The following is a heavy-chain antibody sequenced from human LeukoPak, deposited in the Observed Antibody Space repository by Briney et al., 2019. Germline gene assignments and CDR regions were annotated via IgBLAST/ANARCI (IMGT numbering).Heavy chain of an antibody. CDR1: GYTFTSYD. J-gene: IGHJ5*02. CDR3: ARGIVVVPAAIGGRRDWFDP. D-gene: IGHD2-2*01. Sequence: EASVKVSCKASGYTFTSYDINWVRQATGQGLEWMGWMNPNSGNTGYAQKFQGRVTMTRNTSICTAYMELSSLRSEDTAVYYCARGIVVVPAAIGGRRDWFDPWGQGTLVTVSS. V-gene: IGHV1-8*01. CDR2: MNPNSGNT.